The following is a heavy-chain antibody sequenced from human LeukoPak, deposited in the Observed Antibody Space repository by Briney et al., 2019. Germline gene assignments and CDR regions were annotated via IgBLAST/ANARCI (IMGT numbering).Heavy chain of an antibody. CDR2: ISGSGGST. Sequence: GGSLRLSCAASGFTFSSYAMSWVRQAPGKGLEWVSAISGSGGSTYYADSVKGRFTISRDIAKNSLYLQMNSLRAEDTAVYYCARDLYRIVVVPHYFDYWGQGTLVTVSS. CDR1: GFTFSSYA. CDR3: ARDLYRIVVVPHYFDY. V-gene: IGHV3-23*01. J-gene: IGHJ4*02. D-gene: IGHD3-22*01.